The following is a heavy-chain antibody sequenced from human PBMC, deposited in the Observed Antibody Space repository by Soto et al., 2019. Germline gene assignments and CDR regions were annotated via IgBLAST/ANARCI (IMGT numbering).Heavy chain of an antibody. CDR1: GFTFSSYA. CDR3: ARGSITIFGVVIIRYFDY. Sequence: GGSLRLSCAASGFTFSSYAMHWVRQAPGKGLEWVAVISYDGSNKYYADSVRGRFTISRDNSKNTLYLQMNSLRAEDTAVYYCARGSITIFGVVIIRYFDYWGQGTLVTVSS. D-gene: IGHD3-3*01. J-gene: IGHJ4*02. V-gene: IGHV3-30-3*01. CDR2: ISYDGSNK.